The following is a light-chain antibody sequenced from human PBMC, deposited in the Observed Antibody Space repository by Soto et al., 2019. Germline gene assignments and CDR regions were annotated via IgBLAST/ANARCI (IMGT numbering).Light chain of an antibody. CDR1: QSLSSMN. V-gene: IGKV3-15*01. Sequence: ELVLTQSPGTLSLSPGERGTLSCMASQSLSSMNLAWYQQKPGQAPRLLIYGASTRATGIPARFSGSGSGTEFTLTISSLQSEDFAVYYCQQYNNWPQTFGQGTKVDIK. CDR2: GAS. CDR3: QQYNNWPQT. J-gene: IGKJ1*01.